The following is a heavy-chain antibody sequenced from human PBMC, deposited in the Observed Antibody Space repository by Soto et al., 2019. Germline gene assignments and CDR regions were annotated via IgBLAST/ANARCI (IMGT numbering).Heavy chain of an antibody. Sequence: QLQLQESGPGLLKPSETLSLTCSVSGGSFSGDTFYWGWIRQPPGKGLEWIGSLYYRGSTYYNPSLSRRVSVSAATSKTQYSLMLTSGTAADTAMYFCSCTGADYDTSGYFCAGFDPGGEGTVVTVSS. D-gene: IGHD3-22*01. V-gene: IGHV4-39*01. CDR3: SCTGADYDTSGYFCAGFDP. CDR2: LYYRGST. J-gene: IGHJ5*02. CDR1: GGSFSGDTFY.